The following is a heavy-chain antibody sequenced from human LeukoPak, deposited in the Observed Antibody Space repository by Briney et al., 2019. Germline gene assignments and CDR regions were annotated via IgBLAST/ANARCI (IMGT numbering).Heavy chain of an antibody. V-gene: IGHV3-7*05. CDR2: IKEDGSEK. J-gene: IGHJ4*02. D-gene: IGHD5-18*01. CDR3: ASARGSNYGSLGD. Sequence: PGGSLRLSCATSGFTFSNYWMSWVRQAPGKGLEWVANIKEDGSEKNYVDSVKGRFTISRDNAKNSLYLQMNSLRAEDTAVYYCASARGSNYGSLGDWGQGTLVTVSS. CDR1: GFTFSNYW.